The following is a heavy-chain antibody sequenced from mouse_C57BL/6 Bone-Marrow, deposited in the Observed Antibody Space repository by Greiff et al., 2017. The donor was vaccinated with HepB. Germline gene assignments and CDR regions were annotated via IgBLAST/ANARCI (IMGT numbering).Heavy chain of an antibody. J-gene: IGHJ1*03. CDR3: ARRGPDYYGSSFSYWYFDV. D-gene: IGHD1-1*01. V-gene: IGHV8-12*01. CDR1: GFSLSTSGMG. Sequence: QVTLKESGPGILQSSQTLSLTCSFSGFSLSTSGMGVSWIRQPSGKGLEWLAHIYWDDDKRYNPSLKSRLTISKDTSRNQVFRKCTSVDTADTATYYCARRGPDYYGSSFSYWYFDVWGTGTTVTVSS. CDR2: IYWDDDK.